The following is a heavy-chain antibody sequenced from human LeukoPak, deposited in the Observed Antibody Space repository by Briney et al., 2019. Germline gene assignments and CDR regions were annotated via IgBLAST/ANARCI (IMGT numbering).Heavy chain of an antibody. CDR1: GFTFNTYA. V-gene: IGHV3-30*04. CDR2: ILYDGSNQ. D-gene: IGHD1-26*01. CDR3: AKDDRLLRFLH. Sequence: GGSLRLSCAASGFTFNTYAMHWVRQAPGKGLEWVAVILYDGSNQYYADSVKGRFTISRDNSKNTVYLQINNLRDEDTAVYYCAKDDRLLRFLHWGQGTLVTVSS. J-gene: IGHJ4*02.